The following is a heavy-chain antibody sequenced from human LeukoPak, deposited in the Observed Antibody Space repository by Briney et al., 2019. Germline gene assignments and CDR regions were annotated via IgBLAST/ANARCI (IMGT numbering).Heavy chain of an antibody. J-gene: IGHJ4*02. CDR3: VREGLERRTNFDY. V-gene: IGHV3-64D*06. Sequence: GGSLKLSCSASGFTFTSHVMHWVRQAPGKGLQYYAGSVKGRFTIARDSSKNTVYLQMNSLTAEDTAVYYCVREGLERRTNFDYWGQGPLVSVSS. CDR1: GFTFTSHV. D-gene: IGHD1-1*01.